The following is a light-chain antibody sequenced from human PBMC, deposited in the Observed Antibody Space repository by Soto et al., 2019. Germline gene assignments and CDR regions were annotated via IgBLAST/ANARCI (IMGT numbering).Light chain of an antibody. Sequence: QSALTQPACVSGSPGQSITISCTGTSGDVGAYNYVSWYQQHPGKAPRLMIYDVSNRPSGASNRFSGSKSGNTASLTISGLQAEDEADYYCSSFTNTYSYVFGTGTKLTVL. V-gene: IGLV2-14*01. CDR3: SSFTNTYSYV. J-gene: IGLJ1*01. CDR1: SGDVGAYNY. CDR2: DVS.